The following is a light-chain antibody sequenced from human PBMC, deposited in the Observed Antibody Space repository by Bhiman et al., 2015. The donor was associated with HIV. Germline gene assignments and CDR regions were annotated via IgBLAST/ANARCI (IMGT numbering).Light chain of an antibody. Sequence: ELTQPPSVSVSPGQTASITCSGDKLGDKYVSWYQQKPGQSPVLVIYQDNERPSGIPERFSGSTSGTTVTLTISGVQAEDEADYYCQSADSTGSHVVFGGGTNLTVL. V-gene: IGLV3-25*03. CDR1: KLGDKY. CDR2: QDN. J-gene: IGLJ2*01. CDR3: QSADSTGSHVV.